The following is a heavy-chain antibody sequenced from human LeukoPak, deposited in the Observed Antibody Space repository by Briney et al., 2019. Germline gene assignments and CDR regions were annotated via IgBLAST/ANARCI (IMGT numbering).Heavy chain of an antibody. J-gene: IGHJ4*02. Sequence: GGSLRLSCAASGFTFSSYGMHWVRQAPGKGLEWVAVISYDGSNKYYADCVKGRFTIYRDNSTNTLYLQINSLRAENTAVYYCAGSGYSSSWYDFDYWGQGTLVTVSS. V-gene: IGHV3-30*03. CDR3: AGSGYSSSWYDFDY. D-gene: IGHD6-13*01. CDR2: ISYDGSNK. CDR1: GFTFSSYG.